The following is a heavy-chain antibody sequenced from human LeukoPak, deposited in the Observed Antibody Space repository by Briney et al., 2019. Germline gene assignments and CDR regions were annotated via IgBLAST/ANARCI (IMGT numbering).Heavy chain of an antibody. CDR3: ARHLLNRYSGFDY. CDR2: ISGSGGST. V-gene: IGHV3-23*01. CDR1: GFTFSSYG. D-gene: IGHD1-26*01. Sequence: GGSLRLSCAASGFTFSSYGMSWVRQAPGKGLEWVSAISGSGGSTYYADSVKGRFTISRDNSKNTLYPQMNSLRAEDTAVYYCARHLLNRYSGFDYWGQGTLVTVSS. J-gene: IGHJ4*02.